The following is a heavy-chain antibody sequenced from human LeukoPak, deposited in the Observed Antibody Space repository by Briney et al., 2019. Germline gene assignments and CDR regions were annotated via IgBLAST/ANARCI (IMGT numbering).Heavy chain of an antibody. V-gene: IGHV4-59*01. CDR2: IYYSGST. CDR3: ARGVVRGGVIDY. Sequence: PSETLSLTCTVSGGSISSYYWSWIRQPPGKGLEWIGYIYYSGSTNYNPSLKSRVTISVDTSKNQFSLKLSSVTAADTAVYYCARGVVRGGVIDYWGQGTLVTVSS. D-gene: IGHD3-10*01. J-gene: IGHJ4*02. CDR1: GGSISSYY.